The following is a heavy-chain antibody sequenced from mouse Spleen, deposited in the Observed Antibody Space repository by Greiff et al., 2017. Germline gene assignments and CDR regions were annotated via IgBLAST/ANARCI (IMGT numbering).Heavy chain of an antibody. J-gene: IGHJ4*01. CDR1: GFTFSSYG. Sequence: DVKLVESGGGLVKPGGSLKLSCAASGFTFSSYGMSWVRQTPEKRLEWVATISGGGSYTYYPDSVKGRFTISRDNAKNNLYLQMSSLRSEDTALYYCARQGDGYWAMDYWGQGTSVTVSS. CDR3: ARQGDGYWAMDY. V-gene: IGHV5-9-2*01. CDR2: ISGGGSYT. D-gene: IGHD2-3*01.